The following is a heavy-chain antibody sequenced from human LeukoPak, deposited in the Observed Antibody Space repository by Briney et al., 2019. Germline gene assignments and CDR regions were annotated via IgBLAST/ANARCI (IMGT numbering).Heavy chain of an antibody. CDR1: GFAVGSNY. CDR3: AKDSSAAPTGYFDY. D-gene: IGHD6-6*01. V-gene: IGHV3-53*01. J-gene: IGHJ4*02. CDR2: NYSGGAI. Sequence: GGSLRLSCVASGFAVGSNYMSWVRQAPGKGLEWVSLNYSGGAIRYADSVKGRFTISRDNSKNTLYLQMNSLRAEDAAVYYCAKDSSAAPTGYFDYWGQGTLVTVSS.